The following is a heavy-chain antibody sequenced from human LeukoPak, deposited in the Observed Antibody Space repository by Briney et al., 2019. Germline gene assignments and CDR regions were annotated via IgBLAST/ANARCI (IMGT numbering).Heavy chain of an antibody. CDR1: GFTFSSYS. Sequence: TGGSLRLSCAASGFTFSSYSMNWVRQAPGKGLEWVSSISSSSSYIYYADSVKGRFTISRDNSKNTLYLQMNNLRAEDTAVYFCARVPVEMATIGWFDYWGLGTLVTVSS. CDR2: ISSSSSYI. V-gene: IGHV3-21*04. J-gene: IGHJ4*02. D-gene: IGHD5-24*01. CDR3: ARVPVEMATIGWFDY.